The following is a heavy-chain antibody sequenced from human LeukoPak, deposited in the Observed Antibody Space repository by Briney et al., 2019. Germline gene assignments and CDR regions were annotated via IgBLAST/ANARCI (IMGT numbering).Heavy chain of an antibody. J-gene: IGHJ3*02. CDR3: ARDLYSSRTNDAFVI. CDR1: GGSIRSTSYY. Sequence: SETLSLTCTVSGGSIRSTSYYWSWIRQPPGKGLEWIGSIYYSGSSYYNPSLKSRLTISVDTSKNQFSLKLSSVTAADTAEYYCARDLYSSRTNDAFVIWGQGTMVTVSS. D-gene: IGHD6-13*01. V-gene: IGHV4-39*07. CDR2: IYYSGSS.